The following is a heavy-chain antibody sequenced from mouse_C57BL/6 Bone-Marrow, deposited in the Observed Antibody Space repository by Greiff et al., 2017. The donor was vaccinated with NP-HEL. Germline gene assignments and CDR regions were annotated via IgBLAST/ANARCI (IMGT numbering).Heavy chain of an antibody. V-gene: IGHV1-50*01. CDR2: IDPSDSYT. Sequence: QVQLQQSGAELVKPGASVKLSCKASGYTFTSYWMQWVKQRPGQGLEWIGEIDPSDSYTNYNQKFKGKATLTVDTSSSTAYMQLSSLTSEDSAVYYCARGAQAGYWGQGTTLTVSS. CDR3: ARGAQAGY. CDR1: GYTFTSYW. D-gene: IGHD3-2*02. J-gene: IGHJ2*01.